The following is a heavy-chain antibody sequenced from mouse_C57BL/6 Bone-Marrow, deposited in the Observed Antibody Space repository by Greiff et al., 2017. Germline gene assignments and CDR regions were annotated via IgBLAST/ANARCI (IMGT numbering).Heavy chain of an antibody. J-gene: IGHJ3*01. Sequence: VQLQQPGAELVKPGASVKLSCKASGYTFTSYWMHWVKQRPGQGLEWIGMIHPYSGSTNYNEKFKSKATLTVDKSSSTAYMQLSSLTSEDSAIYYCASGGKLGRWCAYWGQGTLVTVSA. CDR3: ASGGKLGRWCAY. D-gene: IGHD4-1*01. V-gene: IGHV1-64*01. CDR1: GYTFTSYW. CDR2: IHPYSGST.